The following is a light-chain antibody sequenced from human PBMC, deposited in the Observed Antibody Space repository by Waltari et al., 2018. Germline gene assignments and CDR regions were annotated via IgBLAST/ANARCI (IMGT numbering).Light chain of an antibody. CDR2: WAS. Sequence: DIVMTQSPDSLAVSLGERATTNCKSSQSVLYSSNKKNYLAWYQQKPGQPPKLLIYWASTRESGVPDRFSGSGSGTDFTLTISSLQAEDVAVYYCQQYYSTWTFGQGTKVEIK. V-gene: IGKV4-1*01. J-gene: IGKJ1*01. CDR1: QSVLYSSNKKNY. CDR3: QQYYSTWT.